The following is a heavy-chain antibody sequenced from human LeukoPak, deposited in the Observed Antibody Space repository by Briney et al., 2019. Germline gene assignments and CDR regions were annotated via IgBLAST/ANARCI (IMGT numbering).Heavy chain of an antibody. J-gene: IGHJ6*02. Sequence: ASVKVSCKASGYTFTGYYMHWVRQAPGQGLEWMGWINPNSGGTNYAQKFQGWVTMTRDTSISTAYMELSRLRSDDTAVYYCARGAYSSGPPDRDYYGMDVWGQGTTVTVSS. V-gene: IGHV1-2*04. CDR1: GYTFTGYY. CDR2: INPNSGGT. D-gene: IGHD6-19*01. CDR3: ARGAYSSGPPDRDYYGMDV.